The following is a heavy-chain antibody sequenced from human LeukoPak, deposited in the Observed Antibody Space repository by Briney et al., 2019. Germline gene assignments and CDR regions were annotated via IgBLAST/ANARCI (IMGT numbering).Heavy chain of an antibody. CDR3: ASYYGDYGSGMGV. CDR2: IIPIFGTA. J-gene: IGHJ6*04. CDR1: GGTFSSYA. Sequence: SVKVSCKASGGTFSSYAISWVRQAPGQGPEWMGGIIPIFGTANCAQKFQGRVTITADKSTSTAYMELSSLRSEDTGVYYCASYYGDYGSGMGVWGKGTTVTVSS. D-gene: IGHD4-17*01. V-gene: IGHV1-69*06.